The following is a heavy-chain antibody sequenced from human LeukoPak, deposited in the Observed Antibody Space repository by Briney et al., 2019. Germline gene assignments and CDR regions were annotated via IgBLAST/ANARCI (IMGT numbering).Heavy chain of an antibody. V-gene: IGHV3-64D*06. Sequence: PGGSLRLSCSASGFTFRTYAMQWVRQAPGKGLEYVSAISSNGGSTYYADSVKGRFTISRDNSNNTLYLQMSSLRAEDTAVYYCVKDDRYFYDSSGPYWGQGTLVTVSS. CDR3: VKDDRYFYDSSGPY. CDR1: GFTFRTYA. D-gene: IGHD3-22*01. CDR2: ISSNGGST. J-gene: IGHJ4*02.